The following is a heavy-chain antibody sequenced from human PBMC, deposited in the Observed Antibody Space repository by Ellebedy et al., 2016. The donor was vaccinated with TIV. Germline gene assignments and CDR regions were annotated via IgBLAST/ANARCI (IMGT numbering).Heavy chain of an antibody. J-gene: IGHJ3*02. CDR3: ARDLRGSYAIDI. CDR1: GYTLTELS. CDR2: FDPEDGET. D-gene: IGHD1-26*01. Sequence: ASVKVSCXVSGYTLTELSMHWVRQAPGKGLEWMGGFDPEDGETIYAQKFQGRVTMTRDTSTSTVYMELSSLRSEDTAVYYCARDLRGSYAIDIWGQGTMVTVSS. V-gene: IGHV1-24*01.